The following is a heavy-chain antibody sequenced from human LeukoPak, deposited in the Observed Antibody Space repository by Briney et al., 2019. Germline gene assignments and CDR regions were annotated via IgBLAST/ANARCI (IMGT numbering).Heavy chain of an antibody. CDR2: IYHSGST. Sequence: SETLSLTCAVSVGSISSGGYSWSWIRQPPGKGLEWIGYIYHSGSTYYNPSLKSRVTISVDTSKNQFSLKLSSVTAADTAVYYCARDSNQAFDYWGQGTLVTVSS. V-gene: IGHV4-30-2*01. J-gene: IGHJ4*02. D-gene: IGHD4-11*01. CDR3: ARDSNQAFDY. CDR1: VGSISSGGYS.